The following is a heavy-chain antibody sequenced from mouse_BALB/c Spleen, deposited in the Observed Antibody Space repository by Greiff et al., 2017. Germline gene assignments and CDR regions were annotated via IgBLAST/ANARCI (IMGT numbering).Heavy chain of an antibody. CDR3: TTQAWFAY. V-gene: IGHV1S81*02. CDR2: INPSNGGT. J-gene: IGHJ3*01. CDR1: GYTFTSYY. Sequence: QVQLQPSGAELVKPGASVKLSCKASGYTFTSYYMYWVKQRPGQGLEWIGEINPSNGGTNFNEKFKSKATLTVDKSSSTAYMQLSSLTSEDSAVYYCTTQAWFAYWGQGTLVTVAA.